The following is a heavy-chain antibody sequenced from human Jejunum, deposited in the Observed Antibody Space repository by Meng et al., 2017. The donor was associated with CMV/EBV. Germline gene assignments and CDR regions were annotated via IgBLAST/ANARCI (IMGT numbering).Heavy chain of an antibody. CDR3: ARQDYFGSGTYHHWFDP. V-gene: IGHV5-51*01. J-gene: IGHJ5*02. CDR2: ILPSNSDT. Sequence: FNNYWIGWVRQLPGKGLEWMGIILPSNSDTRYSPSFEGQVTMSADKSSNSAYLEWSSLQASDSGMYYCARQDYFGSGTYHHWFDPWGPGTLVTVSS. D-gene: IGHD3-10*01. CDR1: FNNYW.